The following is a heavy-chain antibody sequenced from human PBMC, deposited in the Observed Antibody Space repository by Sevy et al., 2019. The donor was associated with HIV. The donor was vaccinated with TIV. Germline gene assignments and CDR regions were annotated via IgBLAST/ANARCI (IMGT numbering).Heavy chain of an antibody. V-gene: IGHV3-30*18. CDR1: GFTFSSYA. Sequence: GGSQRLSCAASGFTFSSYAIHWVRQTPGKGLEWVAVISYDGNNKYYADSVKGRFTVSRDNSKNTLYAQMNSLRAEDTAVYYCAKDHNLWSEAGFLHHWGQGTLVTVSS. D-gene: IGHD3-10*01. CDR3: AKDHNLWSEAGFLHH. J-gene: IGHJ1*01. CDR2: ISYDGNNK.